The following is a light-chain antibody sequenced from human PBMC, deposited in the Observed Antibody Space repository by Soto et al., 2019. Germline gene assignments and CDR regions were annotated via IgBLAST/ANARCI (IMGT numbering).Light chain of an antibody. Sequence: QSVLTQPPSASGTPGQRVTISCSGSSSNIGSNYVYWYQRLPGTAPKLLIYRNNQRPSGVPDRFSGSKSGTSASLAISGLRSEDEADYYCAAWDASLSGYVFGTGTKVTVL. CDR1: SSNIGSNY. CDR3: AAWDASLSGYV. V-gene: IGLV1-47*01. J-gene: IGLJ1*01. CDR2: RNN.